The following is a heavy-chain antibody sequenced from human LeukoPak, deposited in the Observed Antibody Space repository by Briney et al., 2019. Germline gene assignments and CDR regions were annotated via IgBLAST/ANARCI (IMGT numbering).Heavy chain of an antibody. CDR3: ARASGSYYFDY. J-gene: IGHJ4*02. CDR1: GFTFSSYE. D-gene: IGHD1-26*01. V-gene: IGHV3-48*03. Sequence: GGSLRLSCAASGFTFSSYEMNWVRQAPGKGLEWVSYISSSGSTIYYADSVKGRFTTSRDNAKNSLYLKMNSLGAEDTAVYYCARASGSYYFDYWGQGTLVTVSS. CDR2: ISSSGSTI.